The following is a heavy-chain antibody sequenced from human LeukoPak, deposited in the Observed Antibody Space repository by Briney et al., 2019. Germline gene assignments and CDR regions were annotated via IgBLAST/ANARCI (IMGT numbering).Heavy chain of an antibody. CDR3: ARTNYDFWSGYHWFDP. J-gene: IGHJ5*02. V-gene: IGHV1-69*05. CDR2: IIPIFGTA. CDR1: GYTFTGYY. Sequence: SVKVSCKASGYTFTGYYMHWVRQAPGQGLEWMGRIIPIFGTANYAQKFQGRVTITTDESTSTAYMELSSLRSEDTAVYYCARTNYDFWSGYHWFDPWGQGTPVTVSS. D-gene: IGHD3-3*01.